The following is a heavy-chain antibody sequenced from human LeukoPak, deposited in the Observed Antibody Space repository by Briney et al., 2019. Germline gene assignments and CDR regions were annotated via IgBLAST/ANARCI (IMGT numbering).Heavy chain of an antibody. Sequence: TGGSLRLSCAASGFIFSSYVVSWVRQAPGKGLEWVSGISASGDRTYYADSVKGRFTISRDNSKNTLYLQMNSLRAEDTAIYYCAKDLPNITIFGALQHWGQGTLVTVSS. CDR3: AKDLPNITIFGALQH. CDR2: ISASGDRT. D-gene: IGHD3-3*01. CDR1: GFIFSSYV. J-gene: IGHJ1*01. V-gene: IGHV3-23*01.